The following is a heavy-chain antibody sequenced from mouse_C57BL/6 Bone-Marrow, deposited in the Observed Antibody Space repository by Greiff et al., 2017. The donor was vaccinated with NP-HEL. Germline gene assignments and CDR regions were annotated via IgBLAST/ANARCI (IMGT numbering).Heavy chain of an antibody. J-gene: IGHJ4*01. CDR1: GYSITSGYY. Sequence: VQLQQSGPGLVKPSQSLSLTCSVTGYSITSGYYWNWIRQSPGNKLEWMGYISYDGSNNYNPSLKNRISITRDTSKNQFFLKLNSVTTEATATYYCARVGSRESYYYAMDYWGQGTSVTVSS. CDR2: ISYDGSN. CDR3: ARVGSRESYYYAMDY. V-gene: IGHV3-6*01. D-gene: IGHD1-1*01.